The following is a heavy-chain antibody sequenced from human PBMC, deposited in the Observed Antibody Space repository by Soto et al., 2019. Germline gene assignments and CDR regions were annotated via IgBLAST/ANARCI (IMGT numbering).Heavy chain of an antibody. CDR3: AREFSNSPEAFDS. V-gene: IGHV4-61*01. CDR1: GGSVNSDNYY. J-gene: IGHJ4*02. Sequence: PSETLSLTCTVSGGSVNSDNYYWSWIRQPPGRGLEWIGYMFHTGSANYNPSLKSRVTISVDTSRNQFSLRLSSVTAADTAVYYCAREFSNSPEAFDSWGQGSLVTVSS. D-gene: IGHD6-6*01. CDR2: MFHTGSA.